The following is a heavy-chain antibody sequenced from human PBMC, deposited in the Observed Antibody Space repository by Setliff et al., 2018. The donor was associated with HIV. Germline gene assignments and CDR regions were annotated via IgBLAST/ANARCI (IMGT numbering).Heavy chain of an antibody. D-gene: IGHD5-12*01. V-gene: IGHV1-8*02. CDR2: MNPNSGNT. Sequence: EASVKVSCKASGYTFTNYDINWVRQATGQGLEWMGWMNPNSGNTGYAQKFQGRLTMTRNTSMSTAYMELSSLRSEDTAVYYCAREGFYDDYFDYWGQGALVTVSS. CDR3: AREGFYDDYFDY. J-gene: IGHJ4*02. CDR1: GYTFTNYD.